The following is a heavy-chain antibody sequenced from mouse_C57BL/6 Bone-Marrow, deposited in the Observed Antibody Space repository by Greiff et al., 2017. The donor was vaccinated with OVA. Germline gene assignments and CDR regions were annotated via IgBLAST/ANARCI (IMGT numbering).Heavy chain of an antibody. CDR1: GYTFTSYW. V-gene: IGHV1-64*01. CDR3: GRGAFAY. Sequence: VQLQQPGAELVKPGASVKLSCTASGYTFTSYWMHWVKQRPGQGLEWIGMIHPNSGSTNYAEKLKSKATLTVDKSSSTPYMQLSSLTSEDSAVYECGRGAFAYWGQATLVTVSA. CDR2: IHPNSGST. J-gene: IGHJ3*01. D-gene: IGHD3-1*01.